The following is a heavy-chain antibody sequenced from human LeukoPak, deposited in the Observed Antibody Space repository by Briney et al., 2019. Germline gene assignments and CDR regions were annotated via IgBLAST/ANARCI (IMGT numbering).Heavy chain of an antibody. V-gene: IGHV4-34*01. CDR2: INHSGST. CDR3: ASARELPSLDPPGAY. J-gene: IGHJ4*02. D-gene: IGHD1-26*01. Sequence: SETLSLTCAVYGGSFSGYYWSWIRQPPGKGLEWVGEINHSGSTNYNPSLKSRVTISVDTSKNQFSLKLTSVTVADTAVYYCASARELPSLDPPGAYWGQGNLVAVSS. CDR1: GGSFSGYY.